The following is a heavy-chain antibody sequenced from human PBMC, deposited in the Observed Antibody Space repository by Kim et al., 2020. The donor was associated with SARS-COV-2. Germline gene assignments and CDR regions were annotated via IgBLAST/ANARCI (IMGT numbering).Heavy chain of an antibody. CDR2: INPSGGST. CDR1: GYTFTSYY. D-gene: IGHD3-10*01. CDR3: ARDGERVDYYYGMDV. Sequence: ASVKVSCKASGYTFTSYYMHWVRQAPGQGLEWMGIINPSGGSTSYAQKFQGIVTMTRDTSTSTVYMELSSLRSEDTAVYYCARDGERVDYYYGMDVWGQGTTVTVSS. J-gene: IGHJ6*02. V-gene: IGHV1-46*01.